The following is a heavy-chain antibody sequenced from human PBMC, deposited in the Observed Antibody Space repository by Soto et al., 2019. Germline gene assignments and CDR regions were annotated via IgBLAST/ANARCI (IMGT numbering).Heavy chain of an antibody. CDR2: IIPIFVTA. D-gene: IGHD3-22*01. CDR1: GGTFSSYA. V-gene: IGHV1-69*01. Sequence: QVQLVQSGAEVKKPGSSVKVSCKASGGTFSSYAISWVRQAPGQGLEWMGGIIPIFVTANYAQKCQGIVTITADESTSTAYMERSSLRSEDTAVYYCARDAGHYYDSSGYYATFDYWGQGTLVTVSS. CDR3: ARDAGHYYDSSGYYATFDY. J-gene: IGHJ4*02.